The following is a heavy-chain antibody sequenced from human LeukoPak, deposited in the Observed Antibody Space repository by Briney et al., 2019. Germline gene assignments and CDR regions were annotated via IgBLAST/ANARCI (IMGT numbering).Heavy chain of an antibody. Sequence: GGSLRLSCAASGFTVSSSYMSWVRQAPGKGLEWVSVIYSGGSTYYADSVKGRFTISRDNSKNTLYLQMNSLRAEDTAVYYCAALRSDGEIYAFDIWGQGTMVTVSS. CDR3: AALRSDGEIYAFDI. V-gene: IGHV3-66*01. CDR1: GFTVSSSY. CDR2: IYSGGST. J-gene: IGHJ3*02. D-gene: IGHD4-17*01.